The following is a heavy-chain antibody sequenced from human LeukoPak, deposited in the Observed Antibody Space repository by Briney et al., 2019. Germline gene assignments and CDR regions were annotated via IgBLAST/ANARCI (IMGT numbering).Heavy chain of an antibody. CDR3: AITYSNYFDWFDP. CDR2: IYHSGST. D-gene: IGHD4-11*01. J-gene: IGHJ5*02. Sequence: PSETLSLACTVSGYSISSGYYWGWIRQPPGKGLEWIGSIYHSGSTYYNPSLKSRVTISVDTSKNQFSLKLSSVTAADTAVYYCAITYSNYFDWFDPWGQGTLVTVSS. CDR1: GYSISSGYY. V-gene: IGHV4-38-2*02.